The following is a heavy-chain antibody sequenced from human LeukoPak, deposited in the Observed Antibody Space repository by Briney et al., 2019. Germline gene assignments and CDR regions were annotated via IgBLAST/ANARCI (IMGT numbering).Heavy chain of an antibody. Sequence: PGGSLRLSCAASGFTFSSSAMNWGPHAPGKGLEWGSTISGSGDRTYYADSVKGRFTISRDNSRNTVYLQMNSLRAEDTAVYYCANDLGWIQLNLGRGQGTLVTVSS. CDR1: GFTFSSSA. V-gene: IGHV3-23*01. J-gene: IGHJ4*02. CDR3: ANDLGWIQLNLG. D-gene: IGHD5-18*01. CDR2: ISGSGDRT.